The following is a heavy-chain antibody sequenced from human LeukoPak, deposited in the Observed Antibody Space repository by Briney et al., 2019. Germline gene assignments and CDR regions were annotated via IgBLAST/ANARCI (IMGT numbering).Heavy chain of an antibody. V-gene: IGHV1-2*02. Sequence: ASVKVSCKASGYTFTGYYMHWVRQAPGQGLEWMGWINPNSGGTDYAQKFQGRVTMTRDTSISTAYMELSRLRSDDTAVYYYARDSDGDIVVVPAAMQSVSWGQGTLVTVSS. CDR3: ARDSDGDIVVVPAAMQSVS. CDR2: INPNSGGT. D-gene: IGHD2-2*01. J-gene: IGHJ4*02. CDR1: GYTFTGYY.